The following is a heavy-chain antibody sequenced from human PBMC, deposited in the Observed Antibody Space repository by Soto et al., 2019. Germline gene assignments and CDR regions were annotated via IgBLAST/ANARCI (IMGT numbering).Heavy chain of an antibody. CDR2: IKTDGSET. CDR3: TSDRYPRIYHGSGRYPYY. J-gene: IGHJ4*02. D-gene: IGHD3-10*01. Sequence: PGGSLRLSCAASGFTFSSFWMSWVRQAPGKGLEWVANIKTDGSETHYVDSVKGRFTISRDNPKTSLFLQMNSLRVEDTAVYFCTSDRYPRIYHGSGRYPYYWGQGTQVTVSS. CDR1: GFTFSSFW. V-gene: IGHV3-7*03.